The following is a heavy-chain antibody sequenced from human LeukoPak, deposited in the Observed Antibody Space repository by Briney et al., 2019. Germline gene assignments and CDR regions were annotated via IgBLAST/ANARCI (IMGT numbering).Heavy chain of an antibody. V-gene: IGHV3-7*03. CDR3: VRAMDV. CDR2: IKQDESEK. CDR1: GFTFSTYW. Sequence: GSLRLSCAASGFTFSTYWMTWVRQAPGKGLEWVANIKQDESEKYYVDSVKGRFTISRDNAKSSLFLQMNSLRVEDTAVYYCVRAMDVWGQGTTVTVSS. J-gene: IGHJ6*02.